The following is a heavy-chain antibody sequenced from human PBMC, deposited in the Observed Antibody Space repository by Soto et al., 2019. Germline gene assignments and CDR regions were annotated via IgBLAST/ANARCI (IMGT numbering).Heavy chain of an antibody. Sequence: QVQLVESGGGVVQPERSLRLSCAASGFTFSNYGMHWVRQAPGKGLEWVAVISYDGSKKYYGDSVKGRFTISRDNSKNTLYMQMKSLRAEDTAMYYCAKDLWGIAGRGHGMDVWGQGTTVTVSS. J-gene: IGHJ6*02. V-gene: IGHV3-30*18. CDR3: AKDLWGIAGRGHGMDV. D-gene: IGHD6-13*01. CDR1: GFTFSNYG. CDR2: ISYDGSKK.